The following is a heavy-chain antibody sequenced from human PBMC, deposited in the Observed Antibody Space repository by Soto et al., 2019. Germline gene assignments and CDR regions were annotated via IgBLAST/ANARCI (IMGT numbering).Heavy chain of an antibody. CDR1: VFTFSSYG. V-gene: IGHV3-33*01. CDR3: AGGGCGGDCYPYYYYGMDV. D-gene: IGHD2-21*02. J-gene: IGHJ6*02. CDR2: IWYDGSNK. Sequence: LRLSCAASVFTFSSYGMHWVRQAPGKGLEWVAVIWYDGSNKYYADSVKGRFTISRDNSKNTLYLQMNSLRAEDTAVYYCAGGGCGGDCYPYYYYGMDVWGQGTTVTV.